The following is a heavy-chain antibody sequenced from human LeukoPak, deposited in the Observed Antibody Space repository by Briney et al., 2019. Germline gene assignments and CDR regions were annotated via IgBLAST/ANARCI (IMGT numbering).Heavy chain of an antibody. CDR2: IFNTGNT. Sequence: SETLSPTCSVSGGSINSHYWSWIRQPPGKRLEWIGYIFNTGNTNYNPSLASRVTMSVDTSRAQFFLRLSPVTAADTAIYYCASRPADTTWYGVFDYWSQGTLVTVSS. V-gene: IGHV4-59*11. D-gene: IGHD3-10*01. CDR1: GGSINSHY. J-gene: IGHJ4*02. CDR3: ASRPADTTWYGVFDY.